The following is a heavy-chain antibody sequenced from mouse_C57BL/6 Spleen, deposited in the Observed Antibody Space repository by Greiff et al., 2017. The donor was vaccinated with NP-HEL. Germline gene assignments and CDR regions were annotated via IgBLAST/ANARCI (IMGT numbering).Heavy chain of an antibody. J-gene: IGHJ2*01. CDR1: GFTFSDYG. CDR2: ISSGSSTI. Sequence: EVKLVESGGGLVKPGGSLKLSCAASGFTFSDYGMHWVRQAPEKGLEWVAYISSGSSTIYYADTVKGRFTISRDNAKNTLFLQMTSLRSEDTAMYYCARDYGKRFDYWGQGTTLTVSS. D-gene: IGHD1-1*01. CDR3: ARDYGKRFDY. V-gene: IGHV5-17*01.